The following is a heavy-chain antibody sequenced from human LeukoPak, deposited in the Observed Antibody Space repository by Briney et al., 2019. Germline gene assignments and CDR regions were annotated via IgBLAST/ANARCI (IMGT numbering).Heavy chain of an antibody. Sequence: GGSLRLSCAASGFTFSNAWMSWVRQAPGKELEWVGRIKSKTDGGTTDYAAPVKGRFTISRDDSKNTLYLQMNSLKTEDTAVYYCTIFPTTDAFDIWGQGTMVTVSS. CDR1: GFTFSNAW. V-gene: IGHV3-15*01. CDR2: IKSKTDGGTT. D-gene: IGHD1-1*01. J-gene: IGHJ3*02. CDR3: TIFPTTDAFDI.